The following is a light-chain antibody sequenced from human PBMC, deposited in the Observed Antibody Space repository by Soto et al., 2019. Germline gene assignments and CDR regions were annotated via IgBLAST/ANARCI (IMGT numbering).Light chain of an antibody. V-gene: IGKV3-11*01. Sequence: EIVLTQSPATLSLSPGERAALSCRASQSVSRHLALCQQKPGQAPRLLIYDASNRATGIPARFSGSGSGTDFTLTISSLEPEDFAVYYCQQRNNWPPVTFGGGTKVDIK. J-gene: IGKJ4*01. CDR1: QSVSRH. CDR3: QQRNNWPPVT. CDR2: DAS.